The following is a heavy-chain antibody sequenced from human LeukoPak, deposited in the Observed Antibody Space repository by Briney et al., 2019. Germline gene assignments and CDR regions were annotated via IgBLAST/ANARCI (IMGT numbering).Heavy chain of an antibody. V-gene: IGHV4-59*01. Sequence: SETPSLTRTVPGGSISRYHWSSIRQPPGEGLEWIVYIYYSRSTNYNHSLKSRVTIAVETSKNKLSLKLSSVTTADTAVYYCARVRALLWFGELFPHYYYYGMDVWGKGTTVTVSS. CDR2: IYYSRST. D-gene: IGHD3-10*01. CDR3: ARVRALLWFGELFPHYYYYGMDV. CDR1: GGSISRYH. J-gene: IGHJ6*04.